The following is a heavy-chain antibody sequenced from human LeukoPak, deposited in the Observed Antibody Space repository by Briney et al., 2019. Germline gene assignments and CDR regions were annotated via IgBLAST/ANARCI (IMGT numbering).Heavy chain of an antibody. J-gene: IGHJ5*02. CDR1: GGSISSGGYY. Sequence: SQTLSLTCTVSGGSISSGGYYWSWIRQHPGKGLEWIGYIYYSGSTYYNPSLKSRVTISVDTSKNQFSLKLSSVTAADTAVYYCARADYYGSGSYYIYSWFDPWGQGTLVTVSS. V-gene: IGHV4-31*03. CDR2: IYYSGST. D-gene: IGHD3-10*01. CDR3: ARADYYGSGSYYIYSWFDP.